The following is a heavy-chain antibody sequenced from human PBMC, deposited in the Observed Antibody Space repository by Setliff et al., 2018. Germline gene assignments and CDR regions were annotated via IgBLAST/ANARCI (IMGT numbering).Heavy chain of an antibody. Sequence: ASVKVSCKASGYTLTNYPIHWLRQAPGQRPEWMGWINVGNGNTKYSQEFQGRVTLTRDTSASTAYVELSSLTSEDMAVYCCARQGGNYYFQYWGQGTLVTVSS. CDR3: ARQGGNYYFQY. CDR2: INVGNGNT. J-gene: IGHJ4*02. V-gene: IGHV1-3*03. D-gene: IGHD3-16*01. CDR1: GYTLTNYP.